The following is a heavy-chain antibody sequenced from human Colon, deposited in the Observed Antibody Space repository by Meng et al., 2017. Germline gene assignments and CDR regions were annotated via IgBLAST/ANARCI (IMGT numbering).Heavy chain of an antibody. CDR3: ARVPLSVVVVAASFDS. D-gene: IGHD2-15*01. CDR1: AFTFSTSQ. J-gene: IGHJ4*02. Sequence: QVHTVPPKTELKKPGASAPLSCNASAFTFSTSQLHLVRQAPQQQNQSTNKKKKKNKKPTYAQGFTGRFVFSLDTSVSTAFLQINNLETEDTAVYYCARVPLSVVVVAASFDSWGQGTLVTVSS. CDR2: KKKKNKKP. V-gene: IGHV7-4-1*02.